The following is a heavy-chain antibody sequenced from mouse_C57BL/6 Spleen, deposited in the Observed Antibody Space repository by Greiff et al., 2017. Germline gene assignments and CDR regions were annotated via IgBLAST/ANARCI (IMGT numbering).Heavy chain of an antibody. CDR2: INPSTGGT. J-gene: IGHJ3*01. V-gene: IGHV1-42*01. CDR1: GYSFTGYY. D-gene: IGHD2-1*01. CDR3: ARGGNYPAWFAY. Sequence: EVKLQESGPELVKPGASVKISCKASGYSFTGYYMNWVKQSPEKSLEWIGEINPSTGGTTYNQKFKAKATLTVDKSASTAYMQLKSLTSEDSAVYYCARGGNYPAWFAYWGQGTLVTVSA.